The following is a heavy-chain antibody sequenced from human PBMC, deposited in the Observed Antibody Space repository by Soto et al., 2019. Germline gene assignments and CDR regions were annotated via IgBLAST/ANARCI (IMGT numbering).Heavy chain of an antibody. CDR2: MNPNSGNT. CDR3: ARVRSDSSGYFGSYYYYYGMDV. D-gene: IGHD3-22*01. J-gene: IGHJ6*02. Sequence: ASVKVSCKASGYTFTSYDINWVRQATGQGLEWMGWMNPNSGNTGYAQKFQGRVTMTRNTSISTAYMELSSLRSGDTAVYYCARVRSDSSGYFGSYYYYYGMDVWGQGTTVTVSS. V-gene: IGHV1-8*01. CDR1: GYTFTSYD.